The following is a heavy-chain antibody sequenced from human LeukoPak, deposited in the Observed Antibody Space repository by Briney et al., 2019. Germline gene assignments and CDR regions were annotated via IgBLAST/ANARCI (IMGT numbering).Heavy chain of an antibody. CDR1: GFTLSSYS. J-gene: IGHJ4*02. CDR3: AKDRLELTGYPPFDY. CDR2: ISSTSDNI. D-gene: IGHD3-9*01. Sequence: GGSLRLSCAASGFTLSSYSMNWVRQAPGKGLEWVSYISSTSDNIYYGDSVRGRFAISRDNAKNSLYLQMNSLRAEDTAVYYCAKDRLELTGYPPFDYWGQGTLVTVSS. V-gene: IGHV3-48*01.